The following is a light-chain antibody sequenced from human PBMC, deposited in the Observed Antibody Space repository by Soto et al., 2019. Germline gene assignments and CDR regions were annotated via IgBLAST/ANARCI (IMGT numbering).Light chain of an antibody. CDR3: SSFTSINPGV. V-gene: IGLV2-14*01. J-gene: IGLJ3*02. CDR2: EVS. Sequence: QSALTQPASVSGSPGQSITISCTGTSSDVGGYNYFSWNQQHQAKATKRLIYEVSNRTSGVSNRFSGSKSGNTDSLTISGLQAEDEAAYYCSSFTSINPGVFGGGTKVTVL. CDR1: SSDVGGYNY.